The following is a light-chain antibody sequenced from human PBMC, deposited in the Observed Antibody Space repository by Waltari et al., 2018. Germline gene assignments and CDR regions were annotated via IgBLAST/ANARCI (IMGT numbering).Light chain of an antibody. CDR1: QSITSN. CDR3: QQYNDWPRT. V-gene: IGKV3-15*01. Sequence: EIVLTQSPVILSVSPGERTTLPCRASQSITSNLAWYQQKPGQSPRLVIYAASTRATGLPARFSGSGSGTEFTLTISSLQSEDVAVYYCQQYNDWPRTFGQGTKVEIK. J-gene: IGKJ1*01. CDR2: AAS.